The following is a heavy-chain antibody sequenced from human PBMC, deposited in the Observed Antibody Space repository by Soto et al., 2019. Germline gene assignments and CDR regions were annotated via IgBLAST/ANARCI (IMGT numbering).Heavy chain of an antibody. Sequence: GGSLRLSCAASGFTFGDFWMNWVRQAPGKGLEWVANIKEDGSEKYFLDSVKGRFTISRDNAKNSLYLQINSLRAEDTGVYYCARDLGRTAAGYYYYDAMDVWGQGTTVTVSS. CDR3: ARDLGRTAAGYYYYDAMDV. CDR2: IKEDGSEK. D-gene: IGHD2-2*01. CDR1: GFTFGDFW. V-gene: IGHV3-7*01. J-gene: IGHJ6*02.